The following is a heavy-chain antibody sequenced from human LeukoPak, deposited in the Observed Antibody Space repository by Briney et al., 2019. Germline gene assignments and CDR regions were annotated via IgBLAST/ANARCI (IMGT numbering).Heavy chain of an antibody. CDR3: ARGTVTSYVYYYYGMDV. CDR2: ISAYNGNT. V-gene: IGHV1-18*01. J-gene: IGHJ6*02. CDR1: GYTFTSYG. D-gene: IGHD3-16*01. Sequence: EASVKVSCKASGYTFTSYGISWVRQAPGQGLEWMGWISAYNGNTNYAQKLQGRVTMTTDTSTSTAYMELRSLRSDDTAVYYCARGTVTSYVYYYYGMDVWGQGTTVTVSS.